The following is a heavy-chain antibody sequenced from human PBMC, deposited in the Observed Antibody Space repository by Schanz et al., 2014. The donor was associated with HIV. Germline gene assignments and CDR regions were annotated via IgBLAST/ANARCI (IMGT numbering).Heavy chain of an antibody. J-gene: IGHJ4*02. D-gene: IGHD6-19*01. CDR3: AKTSYGWYDY. V-gene: IGHV3-23*01. CDR1: GFTFSTYA. CDR2: MRGSDDST. Sequence: EVKLSESGGGLVQPGGSLRLSCVASGFTFSTYAMSWVRQAPGKGLEWVSGMRGSDDSTFYADSVKGRFTISRDNSKNTLYFQMNSLRAEDTAIYYCAKTSYGWYDYWGQGTLVTVSS.